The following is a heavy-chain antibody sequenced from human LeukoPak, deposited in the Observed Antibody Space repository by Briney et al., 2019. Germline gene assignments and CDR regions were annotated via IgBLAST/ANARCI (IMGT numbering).Heavy chain of an antibody. Sequence: PSETLSLTCAVYGVSLRGYYWSWIRQSPEKGLEWIGEVNHEGDSFYSPSLKSRLTVSVDMSKNQFSLNLRSVTAADTAVYFCARGSNYVSDYYFDVWGKGTTVIVSS. J-gene: IGHJ6*03. D-gene: IGHD4-11*01. CDR3: ARGSNYVSDYYFDV. V-gene: IGHV4-34*01. CDR1: GVSLRGYY. CDR2: VNHEGDS.